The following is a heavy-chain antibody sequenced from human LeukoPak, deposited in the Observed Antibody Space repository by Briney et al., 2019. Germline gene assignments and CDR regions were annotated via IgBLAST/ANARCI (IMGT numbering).Heavy chain of an antibody. V-gene: IGHV3-48*02. J-gene: IGHJ3*02. CDR2: ISRSSSTI. CDR3: ARDQFYAFDI. CDR1: GFTFSSYY. Sequence: PGGSLRLSCAGSGFTFSSYYMIRVRQAPGKGLEWVSYISRSSSTIYYADSVKGRFTISRDNAKNSLYLQMNSLRDEDTAVYYCARDQFYAFDIWGQGTMVTVSS.